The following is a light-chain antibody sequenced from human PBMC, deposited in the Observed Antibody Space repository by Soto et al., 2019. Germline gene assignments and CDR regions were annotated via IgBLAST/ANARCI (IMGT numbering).Light chain of an antibody. CDR2: DAS. Sequence: EVVLTQSPDTLSLSPGERATLSCRASQSVGTYLAWYQQKPGQAPRLLIYDASNRATGVPARFSGSGSGTDFTLTISSLEPEDFALYYCQRRGTFGQGTKLEIK. CDR3: QRRGT. J-gene: IGKJ2*01. CDR1: QSVGTY. V-gene: IGKV3-11*01.